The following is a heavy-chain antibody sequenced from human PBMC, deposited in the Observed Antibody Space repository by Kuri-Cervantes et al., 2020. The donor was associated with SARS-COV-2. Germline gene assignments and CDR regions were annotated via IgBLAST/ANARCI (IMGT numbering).Heavy chain of an antibody. Sequence: GESLKISCAASGFTFSSYSMNWVRQAPGKGLEWVAVISYDGSNKYYADSVKGRFTISRDNSKNTLYLQMNSLRAEDTAVYYCARDWGSGYSGGRGMDVWGQGTTVTVSS. V-gene: IGHV3-30*03. CDR1: GFTFSSYS. CDR3: ARDWGSGYSGGRGMDV. D-gene: IGHD3-3*01. CDR2: ISYDGSNK. J-gene: IGHJ6*02.